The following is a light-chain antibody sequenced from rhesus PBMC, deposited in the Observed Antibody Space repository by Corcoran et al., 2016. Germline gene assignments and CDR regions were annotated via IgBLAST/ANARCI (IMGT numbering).Light chain of an antibody. J-gene: IGKJ1*01. CDR2: SAS. CDR3: QQYYSYPPT. CDR1: QSFSSS. V-gene: IGKV1-46*01. Sequence: DIQMTQSPSSLSASVGDTVTITCRASQSFSSSLAWYQQKPGKAPKLLIYSASSLQSGVPSRFSGMKSGTDFTLTISSLKPEDIASYYCQQYYSYPPTFGQGTKVEIK.